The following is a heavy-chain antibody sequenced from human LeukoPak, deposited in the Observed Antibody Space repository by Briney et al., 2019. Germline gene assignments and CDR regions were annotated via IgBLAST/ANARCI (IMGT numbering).Heavy chain of an antibody. Sequence: PGGSLRLSCAASGFTFSDHYMDWVRQAPGKGLEWVGRIRNKANSYTTEYAASVKGRFTISRDDSKNSRYLQMNSLKTEDTAVYYCARRADSSGWYLFDYWGQGTLVTVSS. V-gene: IGHV3-72*01. J-gene: IGHJ4*02. CDR2: IRNKANSYTT. CDR1: GFTFSDHY. D-gene: IGHD6-19*01. CDR3: ARRADSSGWYLFDY.